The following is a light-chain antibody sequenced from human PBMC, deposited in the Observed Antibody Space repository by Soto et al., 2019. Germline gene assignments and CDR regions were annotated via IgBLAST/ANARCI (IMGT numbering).Light chain of an antibody. Sequence: QSALTQPPAVSGSPGQSITISCTGVSGDVGHYTLVSWYQQHPAKAPKLIIYEDDKRPSGVSNRFSGSKSGDTASLTISGLQSEDESTYYCCSYLGSTSVFGGGTQLTVL. CDR3: CSYLGSTSV. J-gene: IGLJ7*01. CDR2: EDD. V-gene: IGLV2-23*01. CDR1: SGDVGHYTL.